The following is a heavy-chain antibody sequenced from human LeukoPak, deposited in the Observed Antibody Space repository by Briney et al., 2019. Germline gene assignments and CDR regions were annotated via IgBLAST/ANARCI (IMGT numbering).Heavy chain of an antibody. CDR3: ARHAGGYYYGSGTYYILDY. D-gene: IGHD3-10*01. CDR1: GGSISSGGYY. J-gene: IGHJ4*02. Sequence: SETLSLTCTVSGGSISSGGYYWSWIRQHPGKGLEWIGYIYYSGSTYYNPSLKSRVTISVDTSKNQFSLKLSSVTAADTAVYYCARHAGGYYYGSGTYYILDYWGQGTLVTVSS. V-gene: IGHV4-31*03. CDR2: IYYSGST.